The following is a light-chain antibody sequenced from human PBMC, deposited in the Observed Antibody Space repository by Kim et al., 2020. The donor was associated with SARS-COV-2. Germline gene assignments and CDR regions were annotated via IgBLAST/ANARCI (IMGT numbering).Light chain of an antibody. V-gene: IGLV3-21*04. CDR3: QVWDSISDHPGV. J-gene: IGLJ2*01. CDR2: YDS. CDR1: DIETKS. Sequence: SYELTQPPSVSVAPGKTAKITCGGSDIETKSVHWYQKKPGQAPILVISYDSDRPSGIPERFSGSNSGDTATLTISRAEAGDEADYYCQVWDSISDHPGVF.